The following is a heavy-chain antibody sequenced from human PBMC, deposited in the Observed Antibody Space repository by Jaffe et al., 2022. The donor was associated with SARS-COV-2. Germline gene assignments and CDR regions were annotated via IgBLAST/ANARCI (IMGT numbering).Heavy chain of an antibody. CDR3: ARDITSPMLEWRFDY. D-gene: IGHD2-2*01. CDR1: GFTFSSYA. J-gene: IGHJ4*02. V-gene: IGHV3-30*04. Sequence: QVQLVESGGGVVQPGRSLRLSCAASGFTFSSYAMHWVRQAPGKGLEWVAVISYDGSNKYYADSVKGRFTISRDNSKNTLYLQMNSLRAEDTAVYYCARDITSPMLEWRFDYWGQGTLVTVSS. CDR2: ISYDGSNK.